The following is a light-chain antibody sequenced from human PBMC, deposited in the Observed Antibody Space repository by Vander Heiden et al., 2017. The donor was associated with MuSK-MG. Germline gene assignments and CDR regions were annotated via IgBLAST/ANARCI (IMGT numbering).Light chain of an antibody. CDR2: DAS. V-gene: IGKV1-33*01. J-gene: IGKJ3*01. Sequence: DIQMTQSPSSLSASVGDRVTITCQASQDISNYLNWYQQKPGKAPKLLIYDASNFGTRVPTKFNGNWSWTSFSFPINRLPPGDICKNYCQPYGNLLFTFRPGTKVDIK. CDR1: QDISNY. CDR3: QPYGNLLFT.